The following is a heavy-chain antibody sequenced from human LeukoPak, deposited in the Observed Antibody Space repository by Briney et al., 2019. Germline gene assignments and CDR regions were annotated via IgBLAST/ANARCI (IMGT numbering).Heavy chain of an antibody. Sequence: ASVKVSCKASGYTFTGYYMHWVRQAPGQGLEWMGWINPNSGGTNYAQKFQGRVTMTRDTSISTAYMELSRLRSDDTAVYYCAREKGTMVRGVKGPIDYWGQGTLVTVSS. V-gene: IGHV1-2*02. D-gene: IGHD3-10*01. CDR2: INPNSGGT. CDR3: AREKGTMVRGVKGPIDY. J-gene: IGHJ4*02. CDR1: GYTFTGYY.